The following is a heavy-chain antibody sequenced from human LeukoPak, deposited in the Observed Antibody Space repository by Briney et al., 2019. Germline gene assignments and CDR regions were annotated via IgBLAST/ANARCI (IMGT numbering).Heavy chain of an antibody. V-gene: IGHV3-30*18. CDR2: ISYDGSNK. CDR1: GFTFSSYG. Sequence: PGRSLRLSCAASGFTFSSYGMHWVRQAPGKGLEWVAVISYDGSNKYYADSVKGRFTISRDNSKNTLYLQMNSLRAEDTAVYYCAKDSGSMVRGVESDAFDIWGQGTMVTVSS. CDR3: AKDSGSMVRGVESDAFDI. D-gene: IGHD3-10*01. J-gene: IGHJ3*02.